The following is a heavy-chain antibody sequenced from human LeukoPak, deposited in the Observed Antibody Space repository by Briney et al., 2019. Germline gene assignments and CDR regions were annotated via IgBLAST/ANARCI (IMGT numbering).Heavy chain of an antibody. J-gene: IGHJ1*01. Sequence: SETLSLTCTVSGYSISSGYYWGWIRQPPGKGLEWIGSIYHSGSTYYNPSLKSRVTISVDTSKNQFSLKLSSVTAADTAVYYCARDVGDSSGYYYVASDGYFQHWGQGTLVTVSS. CDR1: GYSISSGYY. CDR2: IYHSGST. V-gene: IGHV4-38-2*02. CDR3: ARDVGDSSGYYYVASDGYFQH. D-gene: IGHD3-22*01.